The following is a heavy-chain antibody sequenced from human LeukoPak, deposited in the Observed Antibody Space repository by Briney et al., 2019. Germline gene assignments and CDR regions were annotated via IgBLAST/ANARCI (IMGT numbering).Heavy chain of an antibody. CDR1: GFTFSDYY. D-gene: IGHD3-16*02. V-gene: IGHV3-11*01. CDR2: ISSSGSTI. CDR3: ARDGYDYVWGSYRYTDPLDY. J-gene: IGHJ4*02. Sequence: PGGSLRLSCAASGFTFSDYYMSWIRQAPGKGLEWVSYISSSGSTIYYADSVKGRFTISRDNAKNSLYLQMNSLRAEDTAVYYCARDGYDYVWGSYRYTDPLDYWGQGTLVTVSS.